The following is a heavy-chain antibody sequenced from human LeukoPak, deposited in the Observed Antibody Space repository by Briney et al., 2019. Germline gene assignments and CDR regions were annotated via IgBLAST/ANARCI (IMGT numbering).Heavy chain of an antibody. Sequence: PSEALSLTCTVSGGSISSSSYDWGWVRQPAGKGLEWIGSIYYSGSTYDKPYSKSRVTKKVDTSKTQFSLKLSSVTAADTAVYYCARGAMVRGVEAGYMDVWGKGTPVTVSS. D-gene: IGHD3-10*01. J-gene: IGHJ6*03. CDR2: IYYSGST. CDR1: GGSISSSSYD. V-gene: IGHV4-39*07. CDR3: ARGAMVRGVEAGYMDV.